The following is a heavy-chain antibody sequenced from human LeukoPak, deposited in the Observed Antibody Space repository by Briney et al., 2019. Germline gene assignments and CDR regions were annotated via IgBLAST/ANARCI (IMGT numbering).Heavy chain of an antibody. V-gene: IGHV3-23*01. CDR1: GFTFSSYA. CDR3: ARGRWDYWNDHNWFDP. CDR2: ISGSGGST. Sequence: GGSLRLSCAASGFTFSSYAMSWVRQAPGKGLEWVSAISGSGGSTYYADSVKGRFTISRDNAKNSLYLQMNSLRAEDTAVYYCARGRWDYWNDHNWFDPWGQGTLVTVSS. D-gene: IGHD1-1*01. J-gene: IGHJ5*02.